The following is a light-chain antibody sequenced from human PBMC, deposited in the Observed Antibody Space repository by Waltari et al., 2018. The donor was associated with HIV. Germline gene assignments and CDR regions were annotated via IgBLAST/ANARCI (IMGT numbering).Light chain of an antibody. V-gene: IGLV2-14*03. J-gene: IGLJ2*01. Sequence: QSALTQAASVSGSPGPSIPISCPGSSSDIGAYNYVSWYQQHPDKVPKLVIYEVSNRPSGISNRFSGSKSGNTASLTISGLQADDEASYYCSSYTASSTLDVVFGGGTRLTVL. CDR1: SSDIGAYNY. CDR2: EVS. CDR3: SSYTASSTLDVV.